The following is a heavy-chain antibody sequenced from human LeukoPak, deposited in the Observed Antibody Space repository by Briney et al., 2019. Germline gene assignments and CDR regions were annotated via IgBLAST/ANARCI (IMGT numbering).Heavy chain of an antibody. CDR1: GYTFTSYG. Sequence: ASVKVSCKASGYTFTSYGISWVRQAPGQGLEWMGWISAYNGNTNYAQKPQGRVTMTTDTSTSTAYMELRSLRSDDTAVYYCARQYCSSTSCYPPDYWGQGTLVTVSS. CDR2: ISAYNGNT. V-gene: IGHV1-18*01. J-gene: IGHJ4*02. CDR3: ARQYCSSTSCYPPDY. D-gene: IGHD2-2*01.